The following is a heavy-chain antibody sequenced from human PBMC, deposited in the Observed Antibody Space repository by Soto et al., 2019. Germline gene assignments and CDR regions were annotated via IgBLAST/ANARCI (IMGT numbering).Heavy chain of an antibody. Sequence: SETLSLTCTVSGGSMSSYYWSWIRQPPGKGLEWIGYVYYSGSTNYNPSLKSRVTISVDTSKNQFSLKLSSVTAADTAVYYCARDAYDYVWGSMHNWFDPWGQGTLVTVSS. V-gene: IGHV4-59*01. J-gene: IGHJ5*02. CDR1: GGSMSSYY. CDR2: VYYSGST. D-gene: IGHD3-16*01. CDR3: ARDAYDYVWGSMHNWFDP.